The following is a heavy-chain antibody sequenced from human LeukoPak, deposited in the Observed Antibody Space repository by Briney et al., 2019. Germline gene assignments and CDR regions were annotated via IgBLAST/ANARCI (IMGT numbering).Heavy chain of an antibody. Sequence: SETLSLTCAVSGGSFSGYYWSWIRQSPEKGLEWIGEINHSGSANYDPSLKSRVAISVDTSKNQFSLKLSSVTAADTAVYYCARDLAVAGTAFDIWGQGTMVTVSS. D-gene: IGHD6-19*01. J-gene: IGHJ3*02. V-gene: IGHV4-34*01. CDR3: ARDLAVAGTAFDI. CDR1: GGSFSGYY. CDR2: INHSGSA.